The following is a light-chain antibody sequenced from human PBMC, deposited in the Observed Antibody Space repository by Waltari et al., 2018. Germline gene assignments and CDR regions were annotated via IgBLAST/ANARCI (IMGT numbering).Light chain of an antibody. CDR2: WAS. Sequence: DIVMTQSPDSLTVSLGERATINCKSSQSVLYRADNKDCIAWYQQKPGQPPKLLIVWASTRDAGVPDRFSGSGSGTDFTLTISSLQAEDVAVYYCQQYVSIPLTFGGGTKVEIK. CDR3: QQYVSIPLT. CDR1: QSVLYRADNKDC. J-gene: IGKJ4*01. V-gene: IGKV4-1*01.